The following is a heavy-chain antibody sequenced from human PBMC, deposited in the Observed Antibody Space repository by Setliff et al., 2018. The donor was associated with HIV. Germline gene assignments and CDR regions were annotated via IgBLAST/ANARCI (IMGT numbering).Heavy chain of an antibody. CDR2: ISESG. V-gene: IGHV3-23*01. CDR3: VNRAWLES. Sequence: GGSLRLSCAASRFDFNNYWMCWVRQAPGKGLEWVSVISESGYSADSVKGRFTISRDNSKNMLYLQMNNLTTEDTAVYYCVNRAWLESWGQGTLVTVSS. J-gene: IGHJ4*02. CDR1: RFDFNNYW.